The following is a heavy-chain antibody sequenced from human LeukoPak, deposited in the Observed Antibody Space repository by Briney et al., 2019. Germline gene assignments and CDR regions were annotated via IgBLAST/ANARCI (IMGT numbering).Heavy chain of an antibody. D-gene: IGHD1-14*01. CDR3: ARGRNRDSDY. J-gene: IGHJ4*02. CDR1: GYTFSSYD. Sequence: ASVKVSCKASGYTFSSYDIHWVRQATGQGLEWMGWMNPNSGNTGYAQKFQGRVTMTRTPSISTAYMELRNLRSDDTAVYYCARGRNRDSDYWGQGTLVTVSS. CDR2: MNPNSGNT. V-gene: IGHV1-8*01.